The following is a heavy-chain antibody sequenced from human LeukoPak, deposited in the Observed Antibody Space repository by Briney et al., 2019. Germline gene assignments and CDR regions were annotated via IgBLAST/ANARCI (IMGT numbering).Heavy chain of an antibody. CDR2: ISSSSSTI. CDR3: ARLLTGPYYYYYGMDV. D-gene: IGHD3-9*01. J-gene: IGHJ6*02. V-gene: IGHV3-48*02. Sequence: PGGSLRLSCAASGFTFSSYSMNWVRQAPGKGLEWVSYISSSSSTIYYADSVKGRFTISRDNAKNSLYLQMNSLRDEDTAVYYCARLLTGPYYYYYGMDVWGQGTTVTVSS. CDR1: GFTFSSYS.